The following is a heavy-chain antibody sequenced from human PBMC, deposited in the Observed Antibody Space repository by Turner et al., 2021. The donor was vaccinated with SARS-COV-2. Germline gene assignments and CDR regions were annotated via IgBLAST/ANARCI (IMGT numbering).Heavy chain of an antibody. CDR1: GFTFSSYS. V-gene: IGHV3-48*01. J-gene: IGHJ4*02. Sequence: EVQLVESGGGLVQPGGSLRLSCAASGFTFSSYSMNWVRQAPGKGLEWVSYISSSSSTTYYADSVKGRFTISRDNAKNSLYLQMNSLRAEDTAVYYCARDLGSIAVDNWGQGTLVTVSS. CDR2: ISSSSSTT. D-gene: IGHD6-19*01. CDR3: ARDLGSIAVDN.